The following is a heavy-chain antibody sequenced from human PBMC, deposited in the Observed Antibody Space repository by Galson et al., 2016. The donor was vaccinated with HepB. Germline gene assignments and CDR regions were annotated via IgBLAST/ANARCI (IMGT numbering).Heavy chain of an antibody. D-gene: IGHD6-6*01. CDR1: GFTFSRSG. Sequence: SLRLSCAGSGFTFSRSGLNWVRQAPGKGLQWISYISSAIRPIYYADSVKGRSTISRDNAKNSVYLQMKSLRDEDTGVNYCARGLVRSAFDLWGQGTMVTVSS. J-gene: IGHJ3*01. CDR2: ISSAIRPI. CDR3: ARGLVRSAFDL. V-gene: IGHV3-48*02.